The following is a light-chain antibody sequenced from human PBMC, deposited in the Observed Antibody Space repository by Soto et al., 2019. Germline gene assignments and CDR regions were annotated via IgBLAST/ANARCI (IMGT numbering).Light chain of an antibody. CDR2: DAS. CDR1: QSVSSY. Sequence: EIVLTQSPATLSLSPGERATLSCRASQSVSSYLAWYQQKPGQAPRLLIYDASNRATGIPARFSGSGSGTDFTLTISSLEPEDFAVYYCQQRSNWPPLXFXGXXXVEIK. J-gene: IGKJ4*01. V-gene: IGKV3-11*01. CDR3: QQRSNWPPLX.